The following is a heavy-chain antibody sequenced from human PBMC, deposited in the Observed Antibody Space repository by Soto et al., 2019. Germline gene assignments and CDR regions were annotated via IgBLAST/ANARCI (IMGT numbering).Heavy chain of an antibody. CDR3: ASQQLLAPV. Sequence: QVQLVESGGGVVEPGRSLRLSCAASGFPFSNYGMHWVRQAPGKGLERVAVISFDGHNEDYADSVKGRFNISRDNSKRTLYLQMNGLRGEDTAVYYCASQQLLAPVWGQGTLVSVSS. J-gene: IGHJ1*01. CDR2: ISFDGHNE. D-gene: IGHD6-19*01. CDR1: GFPFSNYG. V-gene: IGHV3-30*03.